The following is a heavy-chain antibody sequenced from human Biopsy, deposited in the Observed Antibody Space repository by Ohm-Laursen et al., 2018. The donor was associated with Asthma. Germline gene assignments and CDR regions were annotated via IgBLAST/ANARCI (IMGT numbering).Heavy chain of an antibody. CDR3: ARERAGVLGSYNGMDV. D-gene: IGHD2-8*01. CDR1: GYTFRNYG. CDR2: GTYDEISQ. Sequence: RSLSRTASGYTFRNYGMHWVRHVAAKGQDREAVGTYDEISQYYAESVKGRFTISRDNSSNTLNLQMNSVRPDDTAVYFCARERAGVLGSYNGMDVWGPGTTVSVSS. V-gene: IGHV3-30*03. J-gene: IGHJ6*02.